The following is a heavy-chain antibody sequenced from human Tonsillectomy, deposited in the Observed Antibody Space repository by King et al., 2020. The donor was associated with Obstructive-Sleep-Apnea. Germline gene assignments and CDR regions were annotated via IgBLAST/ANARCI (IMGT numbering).Heavy chain of an antibody. V-gene: IGHV3-30*18. J-gene: IGHJ4*02. D-gene: IGHD2-15*01. CDR1: GFTFSYYG. CDR3: AKPVYCIAGSCYPNY. Sequence: VQLVESGGGVVQPGRSLRLSCAASGFTFSYYGMHWVRQAPDKGLEWVAVISYDGINRYYADSVKGRFTISRDNSKKTLFLQMNSLRAEDTAVYYCAKPVYCIAGSCYPNYWGQGTLVTVSS. CDR2: ISYDGINR.